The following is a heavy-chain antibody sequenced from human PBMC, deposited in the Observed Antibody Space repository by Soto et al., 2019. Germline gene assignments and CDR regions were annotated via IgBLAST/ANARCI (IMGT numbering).Heavy chain of an antibody. J-gene: IGHJ4*02. Sequence: LGESLKISCQGSGYSFPTSWIGWVRQMPGKGLEWMGVIYPQDSDTRYSPSFEGQVTFSADTSLSTAYLQWNSLKASDTATYYCARQRAWNDAFDFWGQGTLVTVS. CDR2: IYPQDSDT. CDR1: GYSFPTSW. V-gene: IGHV5-51*01. D-gene: IGHD1-1*01. CDR3: ARQRAWNDAFDF.